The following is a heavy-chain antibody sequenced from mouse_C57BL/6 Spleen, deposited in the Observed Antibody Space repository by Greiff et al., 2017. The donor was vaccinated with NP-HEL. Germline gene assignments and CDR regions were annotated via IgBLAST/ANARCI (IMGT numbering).Heavy chain of an antibody. CDR3: ARPKGSSYEYYFDY. Sequence: EVHLVESGGGLVKPGGSLKLSCAASGFTFSDYGMHWVRQAPEKGLEWVAYISSGSSTIYYADTVKGRFPISRDNAKNTLFLQMTSLRSEDTAMYYCARPKGSSYEYYFDYWGQGTTLTVSS. V-gene: IGHV5-17*01. D-gene: IGHD1-1*01. CDR2: ISSGSSTI. CDR1: GFTFSDYG. J-gene: IGHJ2*01.